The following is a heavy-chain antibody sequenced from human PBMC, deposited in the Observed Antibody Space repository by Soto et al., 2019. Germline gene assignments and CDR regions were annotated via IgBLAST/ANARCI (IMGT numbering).Heavy chain of an antibody. D-gene: IGHD6-13*01. V-gene: IGHV4-4*02. CDR2: IYHSGST. CDR3: ASIPGAAAGAYYYYGMDV. J-gene: IGHJ6*02. CDR1: GGSISSSNW. Sequence: SETLSLTCAVSGGSISSSNWWSWVRQPPGKGLEWIGEIYHSGSTNYNPSLKSRVTISVDKSKNQFSLKLSSVTAADTAVYYCASIPGAAAGAYYYYGMDVWGQGTTVTVSS.